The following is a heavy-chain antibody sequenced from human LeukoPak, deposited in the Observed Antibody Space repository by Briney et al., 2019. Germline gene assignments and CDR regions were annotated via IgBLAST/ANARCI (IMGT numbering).Heavy chain of an antibody. V-gene: IGHV4-61*02. CDR3: ARHEYSGSYYGLSWFDP. J-gene: IGHJ5*02. CDR1: GGSISSGSYY. CDR2: IYTSGST. Sequence: SQTLSLTCTVSGGSISSGSYYWRWIRQPAGKGLEWFGRIYTSGSTNYNPSLKSRVTISVDTSKNQFSLKLSSVTAADTAVYYCARHEYSGSYYGLSWFDPWGQGTLVTVSS. D-gene: IGHD1-26*01.